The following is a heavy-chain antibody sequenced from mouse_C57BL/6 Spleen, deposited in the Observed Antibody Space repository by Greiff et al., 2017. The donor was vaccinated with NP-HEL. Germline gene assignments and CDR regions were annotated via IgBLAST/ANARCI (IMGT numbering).Heavy chain of an antibody. V-gene: IGHV1-64*01. J-gene: IGHJ2*01. CDR3: APITTVVVPFDY. CDR2: IHPNSGST. D-gene: IGHD1-1*01. Sequence: QVQLQQPGAELVKPGASVKLSCKASGYTFTSYWMHWVKQRPGQGLEWIGMIHPNSGSTNYNEKFKSKATLTVDKSSSPAYMQLSSLTSEDSAVYYCAPITTVVVPFDYWGQGTTLTVSS. CDR1: GYTFTSYW.